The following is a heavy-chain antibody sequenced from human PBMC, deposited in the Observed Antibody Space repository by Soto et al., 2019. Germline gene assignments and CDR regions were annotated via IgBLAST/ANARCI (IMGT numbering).Heavy chain of an antibody. V-gene: IGHV1-69*02. Sequence: QVQLVQSGAEVKKPGSSVKVSCKASGGTFSSYTISWVRQAPGQGLEWMGRIIPILGIANYAQKFQGRVTITADKSPSTAYMELSSLRSEDTAVYYCAGTAAMNAFDIWGQGTMVTVSS. CDR3: AGTAAMNAFDI. D-gene: IGHD2-2*01. J-gene: IGHJ3*02. CDR2: IIPILGIA. CDR1: GGTFSSYT.